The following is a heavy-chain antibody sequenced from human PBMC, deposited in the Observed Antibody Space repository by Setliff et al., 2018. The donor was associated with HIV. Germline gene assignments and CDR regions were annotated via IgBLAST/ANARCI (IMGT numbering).Heavy chain of an antibody. CDR3: ARDLRGTQSSDY. J-gene: IGHJ4*02. V-gene: IGHV4-34*01. CDR2: IYYSGST. Sequence: SETLSLTCAVYGGSFSGYHWNWIRQFPGKGLEWIGSIYYSGSTNYNPSLKSRVTISVDTSKNQFSLKLRSVTAADTAVYYCARDLRGTQSSDYWGQGTLVTVSS. CDR1: GGSFSGYH. D-gene: IGHD1-1*01.